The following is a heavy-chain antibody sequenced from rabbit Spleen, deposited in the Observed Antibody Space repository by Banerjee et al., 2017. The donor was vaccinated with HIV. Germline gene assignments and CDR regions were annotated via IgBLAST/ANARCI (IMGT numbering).Heavy chain of an antibody. J-gene: IGHJ2*01. CDR3: ARNYVNAFDP. CDR1: GFSFSSNW. V-gene: IGHV1S45*01. D-gene: IGHD1-1*01. Sequence: QEQLEESGGGLVKPEGSLTLTCTVSGFSFSSNWICWVRQAPGKGLEWIACIDTNDGDTDYANWSKGRFTISKTSSTTVTLQMTSLTAADTATYFCARNYVNAFDPWGQGTLVTVS. CDR2: IDTNDGDT.